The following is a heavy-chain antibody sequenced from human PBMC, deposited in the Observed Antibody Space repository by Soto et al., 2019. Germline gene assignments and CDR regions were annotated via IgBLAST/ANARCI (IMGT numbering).Heavy chain of an antibody. CDR2: IYPGDSET. J-gene: IGHJ4*02. CDR3: ARLGFPGAIYFDS. V-gene: IGHV5-51*01. Sequence: PGESLKISCNGSGYNFTTFWICWVRQVPGKGLEWMGIIYPGDSETRYSPDFEGQVTISADRSTNTAYLQWRSLRASDTAMYYCARLGFPGAIYFDSWGLGTLVTVSS. CDR1: GYNFTTFW.